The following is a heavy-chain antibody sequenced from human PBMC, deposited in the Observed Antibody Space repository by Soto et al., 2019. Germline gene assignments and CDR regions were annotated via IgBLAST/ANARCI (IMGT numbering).Heavy chain of an antibody. V-gene: IGHV3-9*01. CDR3: AKDQNPYGGNGPRFQH. Sequence: EVQLVESGGGLVQPGRSLRLSCAASGFTFDDYAMHWVRQAPGKGLEWVSGISWNSGSIGYADSVKGRFTISRDNAKNXLYLQMNSLRAEDTALYYCAKDQNPYGGNGPRFQHWGQGTLVTVSS. J-gene: IGHJ1*01. CDR1: GFTFDDYA. CDR2: ISWNSGSI. D-gene: IGHD2-15*01.